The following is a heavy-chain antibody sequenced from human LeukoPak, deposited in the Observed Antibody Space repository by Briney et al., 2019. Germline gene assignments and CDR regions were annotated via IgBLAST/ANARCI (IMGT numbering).Heavy chain of an antibody. CDR3: ARDPTTDDSSGYLSLGYFDY. CDR1: GFTFSSYG. V-gene: IGHV3-30*03. J-gene: IGHJ4*02. Sequence: PGGSLRLSCAASGFTFSSYGMHWVRQAPGKGLEWVAVISYDGSNKYYADSVKGRFTISRDNSKNTLCLQMNSLRAEDAAVYYCARDPTTDDSSGYLSLGYFDYWGQGTLVTVSS. CDR2: ISYDGSNK. D-gene: IGHD3-22*01.